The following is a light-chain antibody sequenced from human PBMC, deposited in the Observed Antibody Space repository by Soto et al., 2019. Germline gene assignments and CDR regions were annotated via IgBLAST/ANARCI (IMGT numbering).Light chain of an antibody. CDR1: SSDVGGYNY. J-gene: IGLJ1*01. CDR3: SSYTSSSIDYV. Sequence: QSALTQPASVSGSPGQSITISCTGTSSDVGGYNYVSWYQQHPGKAPKLMIYDVSNRPSGVSNRFSGSKSGNTASLTISGLQAEDEEDYYCSSYTSSSIDYVFGTGTKLTVL. V-gene: IGLV2-14*01. CDR2: DVS.